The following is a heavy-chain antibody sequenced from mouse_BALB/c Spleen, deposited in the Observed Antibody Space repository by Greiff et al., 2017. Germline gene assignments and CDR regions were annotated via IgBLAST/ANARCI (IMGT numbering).Heavy chain of an antibody. CDR3: TRGDGSSWFAY. CDR1: GYTFTSYW. J-gene: IGHJ3*01. CDR2: IYPSDSYT. Sequence: QVQLQQPGAELVRPGASVKLSCKASGYTFTSYWINWVKQRPGQGLEWIGNIYPSDSYTNYNQKFKDKATLTVDKSSSTAYMQLSSPTSEDSAVYYCTRGDGSSWFAYWGQGTLVTVSA. D-gene: IGHD1-1*02. V-gene: IGHV1-69*02.